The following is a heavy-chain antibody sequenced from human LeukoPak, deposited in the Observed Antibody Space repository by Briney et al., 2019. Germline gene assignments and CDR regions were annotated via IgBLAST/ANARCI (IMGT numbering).Heavy chain of an antibody. J-gene: IGHJ6*02. CDR3: ARSKGFGDLLHHYYSYALDV. CDR1: GFTFRSFA. Sequence: PGGSLRLSCAASGFTFRSFALHWVRQSPGKALEWVADISFDGHNTFYAGSVKGRFTISRDNSRNTLYLQMNSLRAEDTAVYFCARSKGFGDLLHHYYSYALDVWGQGTTVTVSS. D-gene: IGHD3-10*01. V-gene: IGHV3-30*04. CDR2: ISFDGHNT.